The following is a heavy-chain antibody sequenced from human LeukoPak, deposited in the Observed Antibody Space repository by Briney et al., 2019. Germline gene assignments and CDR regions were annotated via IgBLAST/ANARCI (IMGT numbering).Heavy chain of an antibody. J-gene: IGHJ4*02. V-gene: IGHV3-48*04. CDR1: GFTFSSYW. Sequence: PGGSLRLSCAASGFTFSSYWMSWVRQAPGKGLEWVSYISSSGSTIYYADSVKGRFTISRDNAKNSLYLQMNSLRAEDTAVYYCARDGGWLQFRSELNFDYWGQGTLVTVSS. D-gene: IGHD5-24*01. CDR3: ARDGGWLQFRSELNFDY. CDR2: ISSSGSTI.